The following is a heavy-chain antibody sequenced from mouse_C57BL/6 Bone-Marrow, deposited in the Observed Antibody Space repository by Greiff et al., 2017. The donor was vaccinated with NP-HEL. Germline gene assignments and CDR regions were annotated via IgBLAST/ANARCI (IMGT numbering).Heavy chain of an antibody. CDR1: GFSLTSYG. D-gene: IGHD1-1*01. CDR2: IWGGGST. Sequence: QVQLQQSGPGLVAPSQSLSITCTVSGFSLTSYGVDWVRQPPGKGLAWLGVIWGGGSTNYNSALMSRLSISKDNSKSQVFLKMNSLQTDDTAMYYCAKHSRVLRYLRDYAMDDWGQGTSVTVSS. CDR3: AKHSRVLRYLRDYAMDD. J-gene: IGHJ4*01. V-gene: IGHV2-9*01.